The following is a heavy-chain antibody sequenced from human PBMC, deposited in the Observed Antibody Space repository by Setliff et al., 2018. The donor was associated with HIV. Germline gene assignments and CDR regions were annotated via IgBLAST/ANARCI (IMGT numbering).Heavy chain of an antibody. CDR2: IYYNGNT. CDR3: AIEIYGGNSRPFDY. Sequence: PSETLSLTCTVSGGSISSYFWSWIRQPPGKGLEWIGYIYYNGNTNYSPSLKSRVTRSVDTSKNQVSLKLSSVTAADTAVYYCAIEIYGGNSRPFDYWGQGTLVTVSS. J-gene: IGHJ4*02. CDR1: GGSISSYF. V-gene: IGHV4-59*01. D-gene: IGHD4-17*01.